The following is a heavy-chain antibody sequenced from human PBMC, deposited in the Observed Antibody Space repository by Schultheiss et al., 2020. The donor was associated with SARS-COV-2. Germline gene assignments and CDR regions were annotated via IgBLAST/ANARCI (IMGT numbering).Heavy chain of an antibody. Sequence: SVKVSCKASGYTFTSYYMHWVRQAPGQGLEWMGGIIPIFGTANYAQKFQGRVTITADESTSTAYMELSRLRSDDTAVYYCARGYCSGGSCQDGGYYYGMDVWGQGTTVTVSS. V-gene: IGHV1-69*13. CDR1: GYTFTSYY. J-gene: IGHJ6*02. CDR3: ARGYCSGGSCQDGGYYYGMDV. D-gene: IGHD2-15*01. CDR2: IIPIFGTA.